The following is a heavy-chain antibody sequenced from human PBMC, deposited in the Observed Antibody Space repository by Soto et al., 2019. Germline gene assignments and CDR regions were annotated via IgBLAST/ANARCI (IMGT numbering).Heavy chain of an antibody. D-gene: IGHD2-2*01. Sequence: SETLSLTCTVSGGSISTSYWSWIRQPPGRGLEWIGDIYYRGNTNYNPSLESRVTISIDTSKKQFSLKVNSVTAADTAVYYCVRYAGYVDSWGQGTLVTVSS. J-gene: IGHJ4*02. CDR2: IYYRGNT. CDR1: GGSISTSY. V-gene: IGHV4-59*01. CDR3: VRYAGYVDS.